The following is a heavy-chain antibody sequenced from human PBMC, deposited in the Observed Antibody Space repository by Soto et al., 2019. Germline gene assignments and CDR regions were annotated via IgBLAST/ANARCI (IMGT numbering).Heavy chain of an antibody. CDR1: GFTFGNRW. CDR3: ATAEVDH. V-gene: IGHV3-74*01. J-gene: IGHJ5*02. CDR2: VISDGNTI. Sequence: GGSLRLSCAASGFTFGNRWMHWVRQAPGKGLEWVSRVISDGNTIDYADSVKGRFTVSRDNAKSTLYLQMNSLRAEDTAVYYCATAEVDHWGPGTLVTVYS.